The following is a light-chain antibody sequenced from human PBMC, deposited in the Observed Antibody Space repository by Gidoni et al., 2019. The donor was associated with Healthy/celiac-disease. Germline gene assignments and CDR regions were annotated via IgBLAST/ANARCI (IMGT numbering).Light chain of an antibody. Sequence: DIQMTQSPSTLSASVGDRVTITCRASQSISSWLAWYQQKPGKAPKLLIYKASSLESGVPSRFSGSGSGTEFTLTISSLQPDDFATYYCQRYNSYSPWTFXQXTKVXIK. CDR3: QRYNSYSPWT. J-gene: IGKJ1*01. CDR1: QSISSW. CDR2: KAS. V-gene: IGKV1-5*03.